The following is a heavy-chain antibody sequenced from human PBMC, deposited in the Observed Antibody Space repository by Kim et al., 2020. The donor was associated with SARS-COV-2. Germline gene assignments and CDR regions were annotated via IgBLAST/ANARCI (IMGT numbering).Heavy chain of an antibody. Sequence: GGSLRLSCAASGFTFDDYGMHWVRQAPGKGLEWVSGISWNSGSIGYAGSVKGRFTISRDNAKNSLYLQMNSLRAEDTALYYCARDMTTSDPDAFDMWGQGTMVTVSS. CDR1: GFTFDDYG. CDR3: ARDMTTSDPDAFDM. V-gene: IGHV3-9*01. J-gene: IGHJ3*02. D-gene: IGHD1-1*01. CDR2: ISWNSGSI.